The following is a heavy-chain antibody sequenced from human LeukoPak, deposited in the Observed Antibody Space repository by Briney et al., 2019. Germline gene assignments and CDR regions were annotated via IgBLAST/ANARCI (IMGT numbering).Heavy chain of an antibody. V-gene: IGHV1-69*01. Sequence: SVKVSCKASGGTFISYAISWVRQAPGQGLEWMGGIIPIFGTANYAQKFQGRVTITADESTSTAYMELSSLRSEDTAVYYCARDQYSYGDPDYYYYGMDVWGQGTTVTVSS. CDR3: ARDQYSYGDPDYYYYGMDV. J-gene: IGHJ6*02. CDR2: IIPIFGTA. CDR1: GGTFISYA. D-gene: IGHD5-18*01.